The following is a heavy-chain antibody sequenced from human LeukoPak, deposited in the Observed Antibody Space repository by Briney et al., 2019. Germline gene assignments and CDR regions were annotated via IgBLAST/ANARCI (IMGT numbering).Heavy chain of an antibody. Sequence: ASVKVSCKASGYTFTGYYMHWVRQAPRQGLEWMGRINPNSGGTNYAQKFQGRVTMTRDTSISTAYMELSRLRSDDTAVYYCARDYDILTGFTVGWFDPRGQGTLVTVSS. CDR2: INPNSGGT. D-gene: IGHD3-9*01. CDR3: ARDYDILTGFTVGWFDP. V-gene: IGHV1-2*06. J-gene: IGHJ5*02. CDR1: GYTFTGYY.